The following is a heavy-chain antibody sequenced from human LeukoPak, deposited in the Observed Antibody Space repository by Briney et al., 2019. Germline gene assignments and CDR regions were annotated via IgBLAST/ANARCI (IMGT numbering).Heavy chain of an antibody. J-gene: IGHJ5*02. D-gene: IGHD6-13*01. CDR3: ARDGVPLHSSSWYYWFDP. V-gene: IGHV4-34*01. CDR1: GGSFSGYY. Sequence: SETLSLTCAVYGGSFSGYYWSWIRQPPGKGLEWIGEINHSGSTNYNPSLKSRVTISVDASKNQFSLKLSSVTAADTAVYYCARDGVPLHSSSWYYWFDPWGQGTLVTVSS. CDR2: INHSGST.